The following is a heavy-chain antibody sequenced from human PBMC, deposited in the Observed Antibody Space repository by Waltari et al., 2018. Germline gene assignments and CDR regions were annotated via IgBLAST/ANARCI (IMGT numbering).Heavy chain of an antibody. V-gene: IGHV3-21*01. CDR2: SSSSSSYI. J-gene: IGHJ4*02. CDR3: ARDGWNSGLDY. CDR1: GFTFRRYT. D-gene: IGHD1-1*01. Sequence: EVQLVESGGGLVKRGGSLSLSCAASGFTFRRYTLNWVRQAPGKGPEWGSSSSSSSSYIYYADSVKGRFTISRDNAKNSLYLQMNSLRAEDTAVYYCARDGWNSGLDYWGQGTLVTVSS.